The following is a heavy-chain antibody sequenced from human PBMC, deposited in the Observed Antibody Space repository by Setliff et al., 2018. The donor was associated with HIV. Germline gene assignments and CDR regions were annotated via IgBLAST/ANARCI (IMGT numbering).Heavy chain of an antibody. CDR2: IHHSGPT. D-gene: IGHD4-17*01. CDR3: ASHQDYGDNYYFDY. J-gene: IGHJ4*02. CDR1: GASITNDSFY. Sequence: PSETLSLTCTVSGASITNDSFYWGWIRQSPGKGLEWIAHIHHSGPTYYNPSLKSRVTMSVDTSKSQFSLRLSSVTATDAALYYCASHQDYGDNYYFDYWGQGALGTVSS. V-gene: IGHV4-39*01.